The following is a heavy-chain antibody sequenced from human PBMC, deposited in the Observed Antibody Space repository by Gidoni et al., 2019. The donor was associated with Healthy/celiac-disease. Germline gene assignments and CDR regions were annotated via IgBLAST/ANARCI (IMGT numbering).Heavy chain of an antibody. Sequence: QVQLQESGPGLVKPSQTLSLNCTVSGGSISSGGFYWSWIRQHPGKGLEWIGYIYYSGSTYYNPSLKSRVTISVDTSKNQFSLKLSSVTAADTAVYYCARGVRFLEWLTPAGYFDYWGQGTLVTVSS. CDR2: IYYSGST. D-gene: IGHD3-3*01. J-gene: IGHJ4*02. CDR3: ARGVRFLEWLTPAGYFDY. V-gene: IGHV4-31*03. CDR1: GGSISSGGFY.